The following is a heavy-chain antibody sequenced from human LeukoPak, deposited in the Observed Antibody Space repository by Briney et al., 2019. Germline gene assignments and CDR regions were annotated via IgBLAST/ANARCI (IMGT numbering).Heavy chain of an antibody. J-gene: IGHJ4*02. CDR2: IIPVFGTA. CDR3: ARDLRYCSSTSCLGED. Sequence: ASVKVSCKASGGTFSSYTINWVRQAPGQGLEWMGGIIPVFGTANYAQKFQGRVTITADESTSTAYMELSSLRSEDTAVYYCARDLRYCSSTSCLGEDWGQGTLVTVSS. CDR1: GGTFSSYT. V-gene: IGHV1-69*13. D-gene: IGHD2-2*01.